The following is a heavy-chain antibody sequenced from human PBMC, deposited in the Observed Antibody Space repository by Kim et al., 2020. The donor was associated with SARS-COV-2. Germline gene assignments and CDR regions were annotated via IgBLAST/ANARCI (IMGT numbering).Heavy chain of an antibody. CDR1: GLTYSTNA. CDR3: AKRMDV. J-gene: IGHJ6*03. CDR2: ITASGDNT. V-gene: IGHV3-23*01. Sequence: GGSLRLSCVISGLTYSTNAMTWVRQAPGKGLEWVSVITASGDNTYSTDSVKGRFTISRDNSRNTVYLQMNSLRAEDTAVYYCAKRMDVWGKGTTVIVSS.